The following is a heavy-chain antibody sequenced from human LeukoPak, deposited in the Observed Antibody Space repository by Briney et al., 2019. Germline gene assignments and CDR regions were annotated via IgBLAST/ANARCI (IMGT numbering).Heavy chain of an antibody. J-gene: IGHJ4*02. V-gene: IGHV3-21*01. CDR3: VRLRRNSDRSDY. CDR1: GFTFSDYS. Sequence: GGSLRLSCAPSGFTFSDYSINWVRQAPGEGLEWVSSINPTSTSTYYADAVRGRFTISRDNAKNSVYPQMNSLRAEDTALYYCVRLRRNSDRSDYWGQGILVTVSS. D-gene: IGHD1/OR15-1a*01. CDR2: INPTSTST.